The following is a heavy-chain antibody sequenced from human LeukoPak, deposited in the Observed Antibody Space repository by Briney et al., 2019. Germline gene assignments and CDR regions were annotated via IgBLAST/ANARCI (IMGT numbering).Heavy chain of an antibody. V-gene: IGHV4-34*01. CDR2: INHSGST. J-gene: IGHJ6*03. D-gene: IGHD3-22*01. CDR3: ARIGSSGYYYVYPCDYFMDV. Sequence: PSETLSLTCAVYGGSFSGYYWSWIRQPPGKGLEWIGEINHSGSTNYNPSLKSRVTISVDTSKNQFSLKLSSVTAADTAVYYCARIGSSGYYYVYPCDYFMDVWGKGTTVTVSS. CDR1: GGSFSGYY.